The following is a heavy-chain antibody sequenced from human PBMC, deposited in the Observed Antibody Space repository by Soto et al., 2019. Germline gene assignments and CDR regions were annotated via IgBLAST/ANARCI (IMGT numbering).Heavy chain of an antibody. Sequence: EVQLVESGGGLVQPGRSLRLSCAASGFTFDDYAMHWVRQAPGKGLEWVSGISWNSGSIGYADSVKGRFTISRDNAKTSLYLQMNSLRAEDTALYYCAKDAITMVRGVISYYGMDVWGQGTTVTVSS. V-gene: IGHV3-9*01. CDR3: AKDAITMVRGVISYYGMDV. D-gene: IGHD3-10*01. CDR1: GFTFDDYA. J-gene: IGHJ6*02. CDR2: ISWNSGSI.